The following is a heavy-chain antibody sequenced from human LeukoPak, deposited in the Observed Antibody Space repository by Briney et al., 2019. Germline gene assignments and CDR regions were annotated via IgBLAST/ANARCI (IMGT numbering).Heavy chain of an antibody. CDR3: ARADWSMLEY. V-gene: IGHV1-2*02. J-gene: IGHJ4*02. Sequence: ASVKVSCKASGYTFIVYHMHWVRQAPGQGLEWMGWINPNSGDTNFAQEFQGRVTMTRDTSISTVYMELSRLTSDDTAVYYCARADWSMLEYWGQGTLVTVSS. CDR1: GYTFIVYH. CDR2: INPNSGDT. D-gene: IGHD1-1*01.